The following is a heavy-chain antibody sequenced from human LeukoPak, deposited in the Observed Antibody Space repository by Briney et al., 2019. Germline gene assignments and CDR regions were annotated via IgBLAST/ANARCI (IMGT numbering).Heavy chain of an antibody. CDR1: GFTFSSYW. Sequence: GGSLRLSCAASGFTFSSYWMHWVRQAPGKGLEWVSRINGDESTINYADSVKGRFSVSRDNAKNTLYLQMYSLRAEDSAVYYCARALGYSYGYGIYWGQGTLVTVSS. V-gene: IGHV3-74*01. D-gene: IGHD5-18*01. CDR3: ARALGYSYGYGIY. CDR2: INGDESTI. J-gene: IGHJ4*02.